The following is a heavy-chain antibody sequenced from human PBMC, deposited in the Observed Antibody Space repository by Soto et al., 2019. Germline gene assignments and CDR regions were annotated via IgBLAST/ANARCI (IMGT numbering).Heavy chain of an antibody. CDR2: IWYDGSHE. J-gene: IGHJ6*02. CDR1: GFIFSNYG. Sequence: QVQLVESGGGVVQPGRSLRLSCAASGFIFSNYGMHWVRQAPGKGLEWVAVIWYDGSHESYADSVKGRFTISRDNSKSALYLQMNSLRPEDTAVYYCAKDFKVSGSYYGSLNYYYGMDVWGQGTTVTVSS. V-gene: IGHV3-33*06. CDR3: AKDFKVSGSYYGSLNYYYGMDV. D-gene: IGHD3-10*01.